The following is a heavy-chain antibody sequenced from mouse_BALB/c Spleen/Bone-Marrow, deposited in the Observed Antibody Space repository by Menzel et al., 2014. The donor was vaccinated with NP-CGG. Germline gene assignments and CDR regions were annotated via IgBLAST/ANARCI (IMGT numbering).Heavy chain of an antibody. J-gene: IGHJ4*01. V-gene: IGHV5-6-5*01. CDR1: GFTFSSYA. CDR2: ISSGGST. D-gene: IGHD2-14*01. Sequence: EVHLVESGGGLVKPGGSLKLSCAASGFTFSSYAMSWVRQTPEKRLEWVASISSGGSTYYPDSVKGRFTISRDNARNILYLQMSSLRSEDTAMYYCARGRDRYDDAMDYWGQGTSVTDSS. CDR3: ARGRDRYDDAMDY.